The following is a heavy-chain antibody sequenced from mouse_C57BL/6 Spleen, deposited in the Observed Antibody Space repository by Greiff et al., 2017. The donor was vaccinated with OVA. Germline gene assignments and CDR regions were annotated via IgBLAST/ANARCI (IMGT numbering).Heavy chain of an antibody. V-gene: IGHV1-55*01. CDR3: ARSLGDYDPY. Sequence: QVHVKQPGAELVKPGASVKMSCKASGYTFTSYWITWVKQRPGQGLEWIGDIYPGSGSTNYNEKFKSKATLTVDTSSSTAYMQLSSLTSEDSAVYYCARSLGDYDPYWGQGTTLTVSS. CDR2: IYPGSGST. J-gene: IGHJ2*01. CDR1: GYTFTSYW. D-gene: IGHD2-4*01.